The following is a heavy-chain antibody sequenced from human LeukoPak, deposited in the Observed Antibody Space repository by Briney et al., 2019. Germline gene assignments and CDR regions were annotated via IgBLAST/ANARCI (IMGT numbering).Heavy chain of an antibody. CDR3: ARAGWNDGGNWFDP. J-gene: IGHJ5*02. D-gene: IGHD1-1*01. CDR2: ISYDGSNK. V-gene: IGHV3-30*04. CDR1: GFTFSSYA. Sequence: GGSLRLSCAASGFTFSSYAMHWVRQAPGKGLEWVAVISYDGSNKYYADSVKGRFTISRDNSKNTLYLQMNSLRAEDTAVYYCARAGWNDGGNWFDPWGQGTLVTVSS.